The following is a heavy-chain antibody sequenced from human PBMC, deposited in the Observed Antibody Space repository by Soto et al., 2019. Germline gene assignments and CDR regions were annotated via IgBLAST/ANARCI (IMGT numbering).Heavy chain of an antibody. J-gene: IGHJ4*02. CDR1: GYTFTSYG. CDR2: ISAYNGNT. D-gene: IGHD3-22*01. Sequence: GASVKVSCKASGYTFTSYGISWVRQAPGQGLEWMGWISAYNGNTNYAQKLQGRVTMTTDTSTSTAYMELRSLRSDDTAVYYCARLVYYYDSSGYYRLDYWGQGTLVTVSS. CDR3: ARLVYYYDSSGYYRLDY. V-gene: IGHV1-18*01.